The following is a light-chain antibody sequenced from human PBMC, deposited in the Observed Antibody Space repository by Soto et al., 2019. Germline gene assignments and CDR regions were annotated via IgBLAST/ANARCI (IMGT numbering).Light chain of an antibody. CDR1: QSVSSN. V-gene: IGKV3-15*01. Sequence: EIVMTQSPATLSVSPGERATLSCRASQSVSSNLAWYQQKPGQAPRLLIYGASTRATGIPARISGSGSGTEFTLTISSLQSEDFAVYYCQQYNNWPPGTFGQGTKVDI. J-gene: IGKJ2*02. CDR2: GAS. CDR3: QQYNNWPPGT.